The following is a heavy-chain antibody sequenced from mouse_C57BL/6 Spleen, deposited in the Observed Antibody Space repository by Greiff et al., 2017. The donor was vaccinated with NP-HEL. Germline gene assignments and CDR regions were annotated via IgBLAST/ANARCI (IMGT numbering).Heavy chain of an antibody. D-gene: IGHD1-1*02. CDR2: IYPGDGDP. CDR1: GYAFSSSW. V-gene: IGHV1-82*01. Sequence: VQLQQSGPELVKPGASVKISCKASGYAFSSSWMNWVKQRPGQGLEWIGRIYPGDGDPNYNGKFKGKATLTADKSSTTASMQLRSLTSEDAAVSFCARRDGGSFLDYWGQGTTLTVSS. CDR3: ARRDGGSFLDY. J-gene: IGHJ2*01.